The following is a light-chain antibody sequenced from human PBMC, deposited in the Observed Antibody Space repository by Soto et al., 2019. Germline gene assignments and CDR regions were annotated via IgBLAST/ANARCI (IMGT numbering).Light chain of an antibody. CDR3: GTWDSSLSANWV. Sequence: QSVLTQPPSVSAAPGQKVTISCSGSSSNIENNYVSWYQQLPGTAPKLLIYDNNXXXXXXXXXFXXSKSGTSSTLGITGLXTGXXXXXYCGTWDSSLSANWVFGGGTKLTVL. CDR1: SSNIENNY. CDR2: DNN. J-gene: IGLJ3*02. V-gene: IGLV1-51*01.